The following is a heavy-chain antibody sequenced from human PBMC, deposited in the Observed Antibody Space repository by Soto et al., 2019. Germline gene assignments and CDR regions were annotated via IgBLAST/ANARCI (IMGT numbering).Heavy chain of an antibody. J-gene: IGHJ6*02. V-gene: IGHV3-33*01. D-gene: IGHD2-15*01. CDR3: ARDQRIEGIDATAPIHYSSMDV. Sequence: PGWSVRLSCAASGFTFGSYGMHWVRQAPGKGLEWVAVIWYDGSNKYYADSVKGRFTISRDNSKNMLYLQMKTLREEDTAVYYSARDQRIEGIDATAPIHYSSMDVRGEG. CDR1: GFTFGSYG. CDR2: IWYDGSNK.